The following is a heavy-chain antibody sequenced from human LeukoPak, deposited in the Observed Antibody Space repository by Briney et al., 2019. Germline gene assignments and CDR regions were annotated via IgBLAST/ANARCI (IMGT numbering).Heavy chain of an antibody. CDR1: GFTFSSYA. Sequence: GGSLRLSCAASGFTFSSYAMSWVRQAPGKGLEWVSPISGSGGRTYFTDSVKGRFTISRDNSKNTLYLQMNSLGAEDTAVYYCAKHQQIYGDSLMDVWGQGTTVTVSS. D-gene: IGHD4-17*01. V-gene: IGHV3-23*01. CDR2: ISGSGGRT. CDR3: AKHQQIYGDSLMDV. J-gene: IGHJ6*02.